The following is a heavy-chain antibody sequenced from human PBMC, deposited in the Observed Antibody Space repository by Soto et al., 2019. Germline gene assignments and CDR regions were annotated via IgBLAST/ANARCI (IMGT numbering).Heavy chain of an antibody. CDR1: GFTFSSYA. Sequence: EVQLVESGGGLVQPGGSLRLSCAASGFTFSSYAMHWVRQAPGKGLEYVSAISSNGGSTYYANSVKGRFTISRDNSKNTLYLQMGSLRAEDMAVYYCASDGLRQYAFDICGQGTMVTVSS. CDR2: ISSNGGST. V-gene: IGHV3-64*01. D-gene: IGHD4-17*01. CDR3: ASDGLRQYAFDI. J-gene: IGHJ3*02.